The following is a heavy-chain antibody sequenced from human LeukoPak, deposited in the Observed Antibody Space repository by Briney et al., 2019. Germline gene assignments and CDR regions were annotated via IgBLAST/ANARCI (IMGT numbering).Heavy chain of an antibody. V-gene: IGHV3-23*01. Sequence: PGGSLRLSCAASGFTFSSYAMSWVRQAPGKGLEWVSAISGSGGSTYYADSVKGRFTISRDNSKNTLYLQMNSLRAEDTAVYYCAKDVNSLPYYYDSSGYSFDYWGQGTLVTVSS. CDR2: ISGSGGST. CDR3: AKDVNSLPYYYDSSGYSFDY. D-gene: IGHD3-22*01. J-gene: IGHJ4*02. CDR1: GFTFSSYA.